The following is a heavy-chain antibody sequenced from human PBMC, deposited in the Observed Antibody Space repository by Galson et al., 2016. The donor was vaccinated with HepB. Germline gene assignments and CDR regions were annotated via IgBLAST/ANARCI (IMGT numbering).Heavy chain of an antibody. Sequence: SVKVSCKASGYTFTSYAMHWVRQAPGQRLEWMGWINAGKGNTKYSQKFQGRVTITRDTSASTAYMELSSLRSEDTAVYYCARGATLSYGMDVWGQGTTVTVSS. CDR1: GYTFTSYA. D-gene: IGHD1-26*01. CDR3: ARGATLSYGMDV. CDR2: INAGKGNT. V-gene: IGHV1-3*01. J-gene: IGHJ6*02.